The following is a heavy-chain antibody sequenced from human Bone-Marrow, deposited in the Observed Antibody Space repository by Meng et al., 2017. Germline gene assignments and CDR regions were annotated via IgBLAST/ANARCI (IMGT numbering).Heavy chain of an antibody. CDR2: IIPIFGTA. Sequence: SVKVSCKASGGTFSSYAISWVRQAPGQGLEWMGGIIPIFGTANYAQKFQGRVTITADESTSTAYMELSSLRSEDTAVYYCARGRGLGGQYTYGGYWGQGTLVTVSS. J-gene: IGHJ4*02. CDR1: GGTFSSYA. D-gene: IGHD2-2*02. V-gene: IGHV1-69*13. CDR3: ARGRGLGGQYTYGGY.